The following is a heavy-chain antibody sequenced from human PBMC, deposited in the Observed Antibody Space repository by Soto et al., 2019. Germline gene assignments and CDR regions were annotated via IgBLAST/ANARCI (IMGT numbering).Heavy chain of an antibody. J-gene: IGHJ5*02. CDR1: GFTFSGSA. CDR3: TRSRGGYAPFDP. D-gene: IGHD5-12*01. CDR2: IRSKANSYAT. Sequence: XGSLRLACAASGFTFSGSAMHGVRQASGKGLEWVGRIRSKANSYATAYAASVKGRFTISRDDSKNTAYLQMNSLKTEDMAVYYCTRSRGGYAPFDPWGQGTLVTVSS. V-gene: IGHV3-73*01.